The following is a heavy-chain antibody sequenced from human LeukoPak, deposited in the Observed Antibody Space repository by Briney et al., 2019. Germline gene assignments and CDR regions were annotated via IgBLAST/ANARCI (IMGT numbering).Heavy chain of an antibody. CDR2: INPSGGST. J-gene: IGHJ5*02. V-gene: IGHV1-46*01. CDR3: ARVGRSETTVTRFPKYNWFDP. Sequence: ASVKVSCKASGYTFTSYYMHWVRQAPGQGLEWMGIINPSGGSTSYAQKFQGRVTMTRDTSTSTVYMELSSLRSEDTAVYYYARVGRSETTVTRFPKYNWFDPWGQGTLVTVSS. CDR1: GYTFTSYY. D-gene: IGHD4-11*01.